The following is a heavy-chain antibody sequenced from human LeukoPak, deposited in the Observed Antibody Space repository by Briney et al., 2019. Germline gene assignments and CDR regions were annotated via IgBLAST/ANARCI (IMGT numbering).Heavy chain of an antibody. CDR2: FYSGSM. D-gene: IGHD3-10*01. Sequence: SETLSLTCTVSGGSISSGSYYWNWIRQPAGKGLEWIGRFYSGSMDYNPSLKSRATISVDTSKNQFSLKLSSVTAADTAVYYCARALWFGELPLDYWGQGILVTVSS. J-gene: IGHJ4*02. V-gene: IGHV4-61*10. CDR3: ARALWFGELPLDY. CDR1: GGSISSGSYY.